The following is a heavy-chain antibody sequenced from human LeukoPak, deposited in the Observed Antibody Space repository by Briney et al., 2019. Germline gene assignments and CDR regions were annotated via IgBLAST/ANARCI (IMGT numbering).Heavy chain of an antibody. J-gene: IGHJ6*02. CDR3: AKEGLHYDILTGSIYYYGMDV. CDR2: ISYDGSNK. CDR1: GFTFSSYG. Sequence: PGRSLRLSCAASGFTFSSYGMHWVRQAPGKGLEWVAVISYDGSNKYYADSVKGRFTISRDNSKNTLYLQMNSLGAEDTAVYYCAKEGLHYDILTGSIYYYGMDVWGQGTTVTVSS. V-gene: IGHV3-30*18. D-gene: IGHD3-9*01.